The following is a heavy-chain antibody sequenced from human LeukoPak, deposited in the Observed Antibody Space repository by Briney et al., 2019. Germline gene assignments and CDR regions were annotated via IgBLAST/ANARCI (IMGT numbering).Heavy chain of an antibody. CDR1: GGSFSGYY. CDR3: ARAGVVAYHLYYFHMDV. D-gene: IGHD3-3*01. Sequence: SETLSLTCAVSGGSFSGYYWSWIRQPPGNGLEWIGEINHSATTNENPSLKSRVTISTDTSKNQFSLKLTSGTAADTAMGYCARAGVVAYHLYYFHMDVWGNGTTVTVSS. CDR2: INHSATT. J-gene: IGHJ6*03. V-gene: IGHV4-34*01.